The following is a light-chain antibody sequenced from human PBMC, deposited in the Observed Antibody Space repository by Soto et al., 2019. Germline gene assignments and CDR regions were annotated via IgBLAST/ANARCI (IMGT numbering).Light chain of an antibody. CDR2: DAS. CDR3: QQYNTYSPERT. Sequence: DIHMTQSPSTLSAFVVERVTITCRASQSIGRWLAWYQQKPGKAPKLLIYDASSLESGVPSRFSGSGSGTEFTLTISSLQPDDFATYYCQQYNTYSPERTFGQGTKVDIK. CDR1: QSIGRW. J-gene: IGKJ1*01. V-gene: IGKV1-5*01.